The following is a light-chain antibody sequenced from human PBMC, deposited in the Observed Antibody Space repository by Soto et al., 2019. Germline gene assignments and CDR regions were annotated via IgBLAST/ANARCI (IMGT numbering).Light chain of an antibody. J-gene: IGKJ4*01. CDR1: QSVLYSSNNKNY. Sequence: DIVMTQSPDSLAVSLGERATINCKSSQSVLYSSNNKNYLAWYQQKPGQPPKLLIYWASTRESGVPDRFSGSGSVTDFPLTISSLQAEDVAVYYYQQYYSTPLTFGGGTKVEIK. CDR2: WAS. CDR3: QQYYSTPLT. V-gene: IGKV4-1*01.